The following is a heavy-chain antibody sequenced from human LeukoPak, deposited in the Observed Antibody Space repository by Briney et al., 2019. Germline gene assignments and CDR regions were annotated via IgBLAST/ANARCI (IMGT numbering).Heavy chain of an antibody. D-gene: IGHD2-15*01. CDR2: INSDGSST. CDR3: AREDGVCSGGSCYSTPYYFDY. V-gene: IGHV3-74*01. Sequence: PGGSLRLSCAASGFTFSSYWVHWVRQAPGKGLVWVSPINSDGSSTSYADSVKGRFTISRDNAKNTLSLQMNSLRAEDTAVYYCAREDGVCSGGSCYSTPYYFDYWGQGTLVTVSS. J-gene: IGHJ4*02. CDR1: GFTFSSYW.